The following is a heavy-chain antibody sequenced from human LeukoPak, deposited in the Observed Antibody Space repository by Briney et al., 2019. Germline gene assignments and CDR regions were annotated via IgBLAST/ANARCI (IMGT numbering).Heavy chain of an antibody. V-gene: IGHV3-21*01. D-gene: IGHD2-2*01. J-gene: IGHJ4*02. CDR3: ARGARFRCSGTTCYAGDY. CDR1: GFTFSTYN. CDR2: ISSTSTYI. Sequence: GGSLRLSCAASGFTFSTYNMNWVRQAPGKGLEWVSSISSTSTYIYYADSVKGRFTISRDNAKNSLYLQMNSLRAEDTAVYYCARGARFRCSGTTCYAGDYWGQGTLVTVSS.